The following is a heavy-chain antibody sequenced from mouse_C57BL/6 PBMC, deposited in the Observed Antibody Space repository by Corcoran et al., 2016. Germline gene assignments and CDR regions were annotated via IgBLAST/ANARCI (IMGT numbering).Heavy chain of an antibody. D-gene: IGHD1-1*01. CDR1: GYSLSTSGMG. CDR2: IYWDDDK. J-gene: IGHJ3*01. Sequence: QVTLKESAPGILQSSQTLSLTCSFSGYSLSTSGMGVSWIRQPSGKGLEWLAHIYWDDDKRYNPSLKSRLTISKDTSRNQVFLKITSVDTADTATYYCARDYGSSYRFAYWGQGTLVTVSA. CDR3: ARDYGSSYRFAY. V-gene: IGHV8-12*01.